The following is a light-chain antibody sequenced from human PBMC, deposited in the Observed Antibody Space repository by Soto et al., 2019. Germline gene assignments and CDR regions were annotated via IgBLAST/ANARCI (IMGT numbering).Light chain of an antibody. CDR3: SSYAGSNLWV. V-gene: IGLV2-8*01. J-gene: IGLJ3*02. CDR1: SSDVGNYKY. Sequence: QSALTQSPSASGSPGQSVTISCTGTSSDVGNYKYVSWYQQHPGKAPKLMIYEVSKRPSGVPDRFSGSKSGNTASLTVSGLQVEDEAEYYCSSYAGSNLWVFGGGTKRTVL. CDR2: EVS.